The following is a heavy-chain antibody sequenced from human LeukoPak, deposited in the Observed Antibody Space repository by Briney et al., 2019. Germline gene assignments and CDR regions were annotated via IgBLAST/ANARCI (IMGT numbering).Heavy chain of an antibody. V-gene: IGHV3-43D*04. D-gene: IGHD6-6*01. CDR3: AKALAARNYYYYYMDV. J-gene: IGHJ6*03. Sequence: QPGGSLRLSCAASGFTFDDYAMHWVRQAPGKGLEWVSPISWDGGSTYYADSVKGRFTISRDNSKNSLYLQMNSLRAEDTALYYCAKALAARNYYYYYMDVWGKGTTVTVSS. CDR1: GFTFDDYA. CDR2: ISWDGGST.